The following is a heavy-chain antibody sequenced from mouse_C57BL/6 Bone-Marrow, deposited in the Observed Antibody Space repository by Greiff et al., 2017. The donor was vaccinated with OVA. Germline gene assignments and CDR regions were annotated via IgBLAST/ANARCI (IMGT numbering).Heavy chain of an antibody. J-gene: IGHJ2*01. CDR1: GFTFSSYG. CDR3: ARHGPLFDY. CDR2: ISSGGSYT. V-gene: IGHV5-6*01. D-gene: IGHD6-1*01. Sequence: EVKLVESGGDLVKPGGSLKLSCAASGFTFSSYGMSWVRQTPDKRLEWVATISSGGSYTYYPDSVKGRFTISRDNAKNTLYLQMSSLKSEDTAMYYCARHGPLFDYWGQGTTLTVSS.